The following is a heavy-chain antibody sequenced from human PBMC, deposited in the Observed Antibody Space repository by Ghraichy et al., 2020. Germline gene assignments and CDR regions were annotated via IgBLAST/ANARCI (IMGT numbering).Heavy chain of an antibody. Sequence: SETLSLTCTVSGGSISSYYWSWIRQPPGKGLEWIGYIYSSVRSNNNPSLKSRVTISIDTSKNQFSLKLSSVTAADTAVYFCASSIPYCSGGTCYSDYYYGMDVWGQGTTVTVSS. D-gene: IGHD2-15*01. CDR1: GGSISSYY. V-gene: IGHV4-59*01. J-gene: IGHJ6*02. CDR3: ASSIPYCSGGTCYSDYYYGMDV. CDR2: IYSSVRS.